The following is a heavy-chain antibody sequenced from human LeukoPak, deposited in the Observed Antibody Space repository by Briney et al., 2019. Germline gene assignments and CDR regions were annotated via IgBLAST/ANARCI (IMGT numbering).Heavy chain of an antibody. J-gene: IGHJ4*02. V-gene: IGHV1-46*01. Sequence: GASVKVSCKASGYTFTSYYMHWVRQTPGQGLEWMGIINPSGGSTSYAQKFQGRVTMTRDTSTSTVYMELSSLRSEDTAVYYCARDSPTTHFDYWGQGTLVTVSS. CDR2: INPSGGST. D-gene: IGHD5-12*01. CDR3: ARDSPTTHFDY. CDR1: GYTFTSYY.